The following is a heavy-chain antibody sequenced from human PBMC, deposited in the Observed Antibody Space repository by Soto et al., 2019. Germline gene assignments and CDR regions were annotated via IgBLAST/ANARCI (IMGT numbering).Heavy chain of an antibody. CDR1: GGSISSGGYY. Sequence: QVQLQESGPGLVKPSQTLSLTCTVSGGSISSGGYYWSWIRQHPGKGLEWIGYIYYSGSTYYNPSLRSRVTISIGASKNQFSLTLSSVTAADTAVYYCARITEGAFDIWGQGTMITVSS. CDR3: ARITEGAFDI. CDR2: IYYSGST. D-gene: IGHD1-20*01. J-gene: IGHJ3*02. V-gene: IGHV4-31*03.